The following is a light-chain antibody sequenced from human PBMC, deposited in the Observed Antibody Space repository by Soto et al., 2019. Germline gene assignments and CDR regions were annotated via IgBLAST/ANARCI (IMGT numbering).Light chain of an antibody. CDR3: QQYGNSPYT. Sequence: ETVLTQSPGTVSLSPGERTTLSCRVSQSISSNYLAWYQKRPGQPHRLLIYGASNRATGIPDRFSGSGSGTDFILTISRLEPEDFAVYYCQQYGNSPYTFGQGTKLEI. CDR1: QSISSNY. V-gene: IGKV3-20*01. CDR2: GAS. J-gene: IGKJ2*01.